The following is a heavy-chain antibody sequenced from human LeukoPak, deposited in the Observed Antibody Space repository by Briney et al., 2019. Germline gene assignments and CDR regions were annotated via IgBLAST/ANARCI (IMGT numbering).Heavy chain of an antibody. CDR3: ARGGSDTAMAHDY. CDR2: INRDGSRT. CDR1: GFTFSNHW. Sequence: GGSLRLSCAASGFTFSNHWMHWVRQAPGKGLMWVSRINRDGSRTDYADSVKGRFTISRDDAKNTLYLQVNSLRAEDTAVYFCARGGSDTAMAHDYWGQGTLVTVSS. J-gene: IGHJ4*02. V-gene: IGHV3-74*01. D-gene: IGHD5-18*01.